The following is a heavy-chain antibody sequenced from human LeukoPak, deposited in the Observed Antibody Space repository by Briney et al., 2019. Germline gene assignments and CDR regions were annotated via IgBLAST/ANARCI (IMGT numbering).Heavy chain of an antibody. J-gene: IGHJ4*02. V-gene: IGHV4-59*01. CDR2: IYYSGST. Sequence: SETLSLTCTVSGGSISSYYWSWIRQPPGKGLEWIGYIYYSGSTNYNPSLKSRVTISVDTSKNQFSLELSSVTAADTAVYYCAREVGQIDYWGQGTLVTVSS. CDR3: AREVGQIDY. CDR1: GGSISSYY.